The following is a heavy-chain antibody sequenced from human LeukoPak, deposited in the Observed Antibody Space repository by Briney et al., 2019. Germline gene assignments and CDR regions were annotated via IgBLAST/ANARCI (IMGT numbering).Heavy chain of an antibody. CDR1: GYTFTGYY. J-gene: IGHJ3*02. D-gene: IGHD3-9*01. CDR2: INPNSGGT. CDR3: ARDSFYDILTGYSKNAFDI. V-gene: IGHV1-2*02. Sequence: ASVKVSCKASGYTFTGYYMHWVRQAPGQGLEWMGWINPNSGGTIYAQKFQGRVTMTRDTSTSTAYMDLSRLRSDDTAVYYCARDSFYDILTGYSKNAFDIWGQGTMVTVSS.